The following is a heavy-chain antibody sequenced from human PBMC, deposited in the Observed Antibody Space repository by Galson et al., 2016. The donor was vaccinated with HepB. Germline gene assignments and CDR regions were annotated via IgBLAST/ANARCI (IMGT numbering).Heavy chain of an antibody. V-gene: IGHV4-39*07. CDR3: ARDVIGLVRGGMSRWKLHYIYY. CDR2: ISYSGTT. D-gene: IGHD3-10*01. J-gene: IGHJ4*02. CDR1: GGSVSNRNYY. Sequence: ETLSLTCLVSGGSVSNRNYYWGWIRQSPGKGLEWIGSISYSGTTHYTPSLKSRLAMSIDLSKNRFSLNLTSVTAADTAVYYCARDVIGLVRGGMSRWKLHYIYYWGQGTLVTVSS.